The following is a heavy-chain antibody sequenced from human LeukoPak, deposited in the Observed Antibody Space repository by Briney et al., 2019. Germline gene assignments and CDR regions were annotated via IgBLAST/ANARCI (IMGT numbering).Heavy chain of an antibody. CDR2: MNPNSGDT. D-gene: IGHD5-24*01. CDR3: ARTPRNGYIEGY. V-gene: IGHV1-8*01. J-gene: IGHJ4*02. CDR1: GYTFTSYD. Sequence: ASVKVSCKASGYTFTSYDINWVRQATGQRLEWMGWMNPNSGDTGYAQNFQGRVTMTRDTSINTAYMELSSLRSEDTAVYYCARTPRNGYIEGYWGQGTLVTVSS.